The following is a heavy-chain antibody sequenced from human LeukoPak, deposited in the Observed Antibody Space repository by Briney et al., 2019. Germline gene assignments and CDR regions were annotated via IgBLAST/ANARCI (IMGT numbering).Heavy chain of an antibody. J-gene: IGHJ4*02. Sequence: ASVKVSCRTSGYTFTTHDVNWVRQATGQALEWMGWMNPKSSNTGYAQKFQGRVTMTRNTSISTAYMELSSLRSEDTAVYYCAWRDGYSFDFWGQGTLVTVSS. CDR1: GYTFTTHD. CDR2: MNPKSSNT. CDR3: AWRDGYSFDF. D-gene: IGHD5-24*01. V-gene: IGHV1-8*01.